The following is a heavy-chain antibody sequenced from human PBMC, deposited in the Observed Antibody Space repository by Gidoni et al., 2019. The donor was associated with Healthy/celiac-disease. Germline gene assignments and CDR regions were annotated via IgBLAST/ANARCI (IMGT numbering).Heavy chain of an antibody. Sequence: VQLVESGGGLVQPGGSLKLSCAASGFTFSGSAMHWVRQASGKGLEWVGRIRSKANSYATAYAASVKGRFTISRDDSKNTAYLQMNSLKTEDTAVYYCTRRAPTGMDVWGQGTTVTVSS. CDR2: IRSKANSYAT. CDR1: GFTFSGSA. J-gene: IGHJ6*02. CDR3: TRRAPTGMDV. V-gene: IGHV3-73*02.